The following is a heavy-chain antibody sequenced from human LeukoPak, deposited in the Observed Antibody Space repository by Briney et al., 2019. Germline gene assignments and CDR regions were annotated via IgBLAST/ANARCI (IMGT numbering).Heavy chain of an antibody. D-gene: IGHD4-17*01. CDR2: INHSGST. J-gene: IGHJ4*02. V-gene: IGHV4-34*01. CDR3: ARDVLARVSDYGDYVEGY. CDR1: GGSFSGYY. Sequence: SETLSLTCAVYGGSFSGYYWSWIRQPPGKGLEWIGEINHSGSTNYNPSLKSRVTISVDTSKNQFSLKLSSVTAADTAVYYCARDVLARVSDYGDYVEGYWGQGTLVTVSS.